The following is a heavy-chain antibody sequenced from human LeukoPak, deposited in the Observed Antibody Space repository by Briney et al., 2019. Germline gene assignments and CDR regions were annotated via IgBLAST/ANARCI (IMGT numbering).Heavy chain of an antibody. D-gene: IGHD1-26*01. CDR2: IYYSGST. CDR3: ARGFELFIDY. CDR1: GGSISSYY. J-gene: IGHJ4*02. Sequence: PSETLSLTCTVSGGSISSYYWSWLRQPPGKGLEWIGCIYYSGSTNYNPSLKSRVAISVDTSKNQFSLKLSSVTAADTAVYYCARGFELFIDYWGQGTLVTVSS. V-gene: IGHV4-59*01.